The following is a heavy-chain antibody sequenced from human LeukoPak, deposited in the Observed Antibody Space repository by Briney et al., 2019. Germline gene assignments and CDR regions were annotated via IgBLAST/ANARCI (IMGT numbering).Heavy chain of an antibody. Sequence: GGSLRLSCAASGFTFSSYSMNWVRQAPGKGLEWVSSISSSSSYIYYADSVKGRFTISRDNAKNSLYLQMNSLRAEDTAVDYCARDRGRAAGVFDLWGRGTLVTVSS. CDR2: ISSSSSYI. V-gene: IGHV3-21*01. CDR1: GFTFSSYS. D-gene: IGHD3-10*01. CDR3: ARDRGRAAGVFDL. J-gene: IGHJ2*01.